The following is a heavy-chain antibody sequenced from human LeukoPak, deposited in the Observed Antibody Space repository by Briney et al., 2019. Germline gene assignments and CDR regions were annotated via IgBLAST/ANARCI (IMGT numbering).Heavy chain of an antibody. D-gene: IGHD1-26*01. J-gene: IGHJ4*02. CDR1: GGSISSYY. Sequence: SETLSLTCTVSGGSISSYYWSWIRQPPGKGLEWIGYIYYSGSTNYNPSLKSRVTISVDTSKNQFSLKLSSVTAADTAVYYCARSDGGSYYFDYWGQGTLDTVSS. CDR3: ARSDGGSYYFDY. V-gene: IGHV4-59*01. CDR2: IYYSGST.